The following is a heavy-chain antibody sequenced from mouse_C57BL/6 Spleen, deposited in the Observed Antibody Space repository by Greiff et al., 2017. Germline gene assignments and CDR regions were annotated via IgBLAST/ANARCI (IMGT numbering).Heavy chain of an antibody. V-gene: IGHV5-17*01. D-gene: IGHD4-1*01. CDR2: ISSGSSTI. J-gene: IGHJ1*03. Sequence: EVQGVESGGGLVKPGGSLKLSCAASGFTFSDYGMHWVRQAPEKGLEWVAYISSGSSTIYYADKVKGRFTISRDNAKNTLCLQMTSLRSEDTAMYYCTRNCGGYFDVWGTGTTVTVSS. CDR1: GFTFSDYG. CDR3: TRNCGGYFDV.